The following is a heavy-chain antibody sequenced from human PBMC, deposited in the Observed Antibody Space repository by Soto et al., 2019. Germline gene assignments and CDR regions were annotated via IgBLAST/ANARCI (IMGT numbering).Heavy chain of an antibody. CDR3: ARGDYYDSSGYYYTNWYDP. CDR2: INHSGST. Sequence: QVQLQQWGAGLLKPSETLSLTCAVYGGSFSGYYWSWIRQPPGKGLEWIGEINHSGSTNYNPSLKSRVTLSVDTSKNQFSLKLSSVTAADTAVYYCARGDYYDSSGYYYTNWYDPWGQGTLVTVSS. D-gene: IGHD3-22*01. J-gene: IGHJ5*02. CDR1: GGSFSGYY. V-gene: IGHV4-34*01.